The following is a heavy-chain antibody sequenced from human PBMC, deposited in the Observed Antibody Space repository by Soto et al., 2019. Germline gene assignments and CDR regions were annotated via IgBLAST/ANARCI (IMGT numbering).Heavy chain of an antibody. CDR1: GYRFETYA. CDR3: ARGHGVIIGAMDV. CDR2: TSSYNTDT. D-gene: IGHD3-3*01. Sequence: ASVKVACKSSGYRFETYAMNWVRLAPGQGLEWMGWTSSYNTDTFYADKFQDRVSMTTDTSTGTAYMELRSLSSDDTAVYYCARGHGVIIGAMDVWGQGTAGTVSS. J-gene: IGHJ6*02. V-gene: IGHV1-18*01.